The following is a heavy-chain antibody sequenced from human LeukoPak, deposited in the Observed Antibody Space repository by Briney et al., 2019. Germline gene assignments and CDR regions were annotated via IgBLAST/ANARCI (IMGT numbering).Heavy chain of an antibody. CDR1: GFTFSSYG. V-gene: IGHV3-30*18. D-gene: IGHD2-8*02. J-gene: IGHJ4*02. Sequence: GRSLRLSCAASGFTFSSYGMHWVRQAPGKGLEWVAVISYDGSNKYYADSVKGRFTISRDNSKNTLYLQMNSLRAEDTAVYYCAKDPIWWNYFDYWGQGTLVTVSS. CDR2: ISYDGSNK. CDR3: AKDPIWWNYFDY.